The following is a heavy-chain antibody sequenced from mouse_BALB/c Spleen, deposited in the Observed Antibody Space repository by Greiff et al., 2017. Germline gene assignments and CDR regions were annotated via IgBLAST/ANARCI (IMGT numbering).Heavy chain of an antibody. V-gene: IGHV1S137*01. CDR2: ISTYYGNA. CDR3: AREGGYDGYYLDY. CDR1: GYTFTDYA. J-gene: IGHJ2*01. Sequence: VQLVESGAGLVAPGLSVTISCKGSGYTFTDYAMHWVKQSHAKSLEWIGVISTYYGNASYTQKFKGKATMTVDKSSSTAYMELARLTSEDSAIYYCAREGGYDGYYLDYWGQGTTVTVSS. D-gene: IGHD2-3*01.